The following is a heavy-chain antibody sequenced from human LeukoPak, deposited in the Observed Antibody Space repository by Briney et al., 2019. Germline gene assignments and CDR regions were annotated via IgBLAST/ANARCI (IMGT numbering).Heavy chain of an antibody. CDR1: GFPFSSYA. D-gene: IGHD2-2*01. CDR2: ISSNGGST. Sequence: GGSLRLSCAASGFPFSSYAMHWVRQAPGKGLEYVSAISSNGGSTSYANSVKGRFTISRDNSKNTLYLQMGSLRAKDMAVYYCARSSIVVVSILDYWGQGTLVTVSS. J-gene: IGHJ4*02. CDR3: ARSSIVVVSILDY. V-gene: IGHV3-64*01.